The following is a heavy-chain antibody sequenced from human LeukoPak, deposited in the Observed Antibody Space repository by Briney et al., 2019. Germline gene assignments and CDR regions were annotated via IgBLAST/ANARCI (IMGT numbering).Heavy chain of an antibody. CDR3: TPSGPYDAFDI. D-gene: IGHD3-10*01. V-gene: IGHV3-15*01. Sequence: MPGRSLRLSCAASGFTFSNAWMSWVRQAPGKGLEWVGRIKSKTDGGTTDYAAPVKGRFTISRDDSKNTLYLQMNSLKTEDTAVYYCTPSGPYDAFDIWGQGTMVTVSS. J-gene: IGHJ3*02. CDR2: IKSKTDGGTT. CDR1: GFTFSNAW.